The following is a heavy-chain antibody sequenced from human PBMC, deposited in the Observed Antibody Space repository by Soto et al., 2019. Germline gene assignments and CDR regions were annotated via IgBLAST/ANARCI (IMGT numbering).Heavy chain of an antibody. CDR1: GFTSDTYG. J-gene: IGHJ6*02. D-gene: IGHD1-1*01. CDR3: ARVTPGNNLYYFSGLDV. CDR2: ISYEGSNT. Sequence: ESGGGVAQPGRSLRLSCVASGFTSDTYGIHWVRQAPGKGLQWVALISYEGSNTYYADSVRGRFTISRDNSKNTLYLQINALRPEDTGVYYCARVTPGNNLYYFSGLDVWGQGTSVTVSS. V-gene: IGHV3-30-3*01.